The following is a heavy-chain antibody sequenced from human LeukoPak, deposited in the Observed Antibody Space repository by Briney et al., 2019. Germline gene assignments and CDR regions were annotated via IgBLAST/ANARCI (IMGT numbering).Heavy chain of an antibody. D-gene: IGHD6-6*01. J-gene: IGHJ4*02. V-gene: IGHV1-69*05. CDR3: ARSGPSSSSFGGGGLFDY. CDR2: IIPIFGTA. CDR1: GGTFSSYA. Sequence: SVKVSCKASGGTFSSYAISWVRQAPGQGLEWMGGIIPIFGTANYAQKFQGRVTITTDESTSTAYMELSSLRSEDTAVYYCARSGPSSSSFGGGGLFDYWGQGTLVTVSS.